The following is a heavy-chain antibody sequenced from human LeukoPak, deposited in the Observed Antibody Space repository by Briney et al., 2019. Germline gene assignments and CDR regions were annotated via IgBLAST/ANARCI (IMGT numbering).Heavy chain of an antibody. D-gene: IGHD3-22*01. J-gene: IGHJ4*02. V-gene: IGHV3-43*01. CDR2: ISWDGGSI. CDR1: GFTFDDYR. CDR3: AKSLVSSGYRLDY. Sequence: PGGSLRLSCEAAGFTFDDYRMHWVRQAAGKGLEWVALISWDGGSIHYADSVKGRFTISRDNSKKSLYLQMNSLRTEDTALYYCAKSLVSSGYRLDYWGQGTLVTVSS.